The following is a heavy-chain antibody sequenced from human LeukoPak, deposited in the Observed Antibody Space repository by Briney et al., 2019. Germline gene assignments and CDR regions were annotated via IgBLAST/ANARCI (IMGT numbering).Heavy chain of an antibody. CDR1: GFTFSNYG. CDR3: AKEPFDY. CDR2: ISYDGSNK. Sequence: GGSLRLSCAASGFTFSNYGMHWVRQAPGKGLEWVAVISYDGSNKYYADSVKGRFTISRDNSKNTLYLQMNSLRAEDTAVYYCAKEPFDYWGQGTLVTVSS. J-gene: IGHJ4*02. V-gene: IGHV3-30*18.